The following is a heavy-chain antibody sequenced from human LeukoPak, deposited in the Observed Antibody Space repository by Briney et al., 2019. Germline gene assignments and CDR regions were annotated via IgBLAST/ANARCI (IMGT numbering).Heavy chain of an antibody. CDR1: GFTFSNYA. Sequence: GGSLRLSCAASGFTFSNYAMHWVRQAPGKGLEWVSLISSGGTYEYYADSVKGRFTISRDNAKNSLYLQMNSLRAEDTAVYYCARDYYDSSGCIDFWGQGTLVTVSS. V-gene: IGHV3-30*07. J-gene: IGHJ4*02. CDR3: ARDYYDSSGCIDF. D-gene: IGHD3-22*01. CDR2: ISSGGTYE.